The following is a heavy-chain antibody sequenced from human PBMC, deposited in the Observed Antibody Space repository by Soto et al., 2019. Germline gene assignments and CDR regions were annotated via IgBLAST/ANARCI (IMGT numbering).Heavy chain of an antibody. V-gene: IGHV4-59*01. CDR1: GGSISGYY. J-gene: IGHJ5*02. CDR3: AREGRLYSSSRRWFDP. D-gene: IGHD6-6*01. CDR2: IYYSGST. Sequence: SETLSLGCTVSGGSISGYYWSWIRQPPGKGLEWIGYIYYSGSTNYNPSLKSRVTISVDTSKNQFSLKLSSVTAADTAVYYCAREGRLYSSSRRWFDPWGQGTLVTVSS.